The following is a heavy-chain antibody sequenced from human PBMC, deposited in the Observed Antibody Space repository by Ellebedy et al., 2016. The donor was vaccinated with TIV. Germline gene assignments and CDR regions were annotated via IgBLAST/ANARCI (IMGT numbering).Heavy chain of an antibody. CDR3: ASDQGGVSYHGGNFDY. CDR1: GGTFSSYA. V-gene: IGHV1-69*13. D-gene: IGHD1-26*01. J-gene: IGHJ4*02. CDR2: IIPIFGTA. Sequence: AASVKVSCKASGGTFSSYAISWARQAPGQGLEWMGGIIPIFGTANYAQKFQGRVTITADESTSTGYVELSSLRSEDTAVYYCASDQGGVSYHGGNFDYWGQGTLVTVSS.